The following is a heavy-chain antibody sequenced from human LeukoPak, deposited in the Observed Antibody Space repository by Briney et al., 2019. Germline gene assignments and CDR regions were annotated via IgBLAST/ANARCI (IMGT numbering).Heavy chain of an antibody. CDR1: GYTFTGYY. CDR3: ARKTYDTSGYYVFDY. D-gene: IGHD3-22*01. V-gene: IGHV1-2*02. CDR2: INPNSGGT. J-gene: IGHJ4*02. Sequence: ASVKVSCKASGYTFTGYYMHWVRQAPGQGLEWMGWINPNSGGTNYAQKFQGRVTMTRDTSISTAYMELSRLRSDDTAVYYCARKTYDTSGYYVFDYWGPGTLVTVSS.